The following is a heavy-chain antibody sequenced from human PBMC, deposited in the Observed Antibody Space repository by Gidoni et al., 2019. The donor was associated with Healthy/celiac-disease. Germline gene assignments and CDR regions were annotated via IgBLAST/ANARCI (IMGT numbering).Heavy chain of an antibody. Sequence: EVQLVESGGGLVQPGRSLRLSCTASGFTFDDYAMHWVRQAPGKGLEWVSGMRWNSGSIGYADSVKGRFTISRDNAKNSLYLQMNSLRAEDTALYYCAKDSSGYTDAFDIWGQGTMVTVSS. J-gene: IGHJ3*02. D-gene: IGHD3-22*01. CDR2: MRWNSGSI. V-gene: IGHV3-9*01. CDR3: AKDSSGYTDAFDI. CDR1: GFTFDDYA.